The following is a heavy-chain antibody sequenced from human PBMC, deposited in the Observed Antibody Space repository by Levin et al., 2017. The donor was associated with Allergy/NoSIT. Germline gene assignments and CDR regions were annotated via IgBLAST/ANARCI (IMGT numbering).Heavy chain of an antibody. CDR2: ITWNSDSK. V-gene: IGHV3-9*01. D-gene: IGHD2-21*01. CDR3: AKAAGGAGEYFQD. CDR1: GFTFDDYA. Sequence: SLKISCAASGFTFDDYAMHWVRQAPGKGLEWVSGITWNSDSKGYEDSVKGRFTISRDNARNSLYLQMNSLRAEDTALYFCAKAAGGAGEYFQDWGQGTLVTVSS. J-gene: IGHJ1*01.